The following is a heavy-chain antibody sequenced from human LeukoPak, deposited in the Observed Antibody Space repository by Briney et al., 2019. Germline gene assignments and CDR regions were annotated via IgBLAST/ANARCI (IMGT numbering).Heavy chain of an antibody. D-gene: IGHD3-22*01. CDR1: GYTFTNYV. CDR2: INADNGNT. V-gene: IGHV1-3*01. Sequence: ASVKFSCKASGYTFTNYVMSCVRQAPGQSFEWMGWINADNGNTKYSQKFQGRVTITIDTSASTAYMELRSLKSEDTAVYYCARERDYYDRNGYPNNWFDPWGQGTMVTVSS. J-gene: IGHJ5*02. CDR3: ARERDYYDRNGYPNNWFDP.